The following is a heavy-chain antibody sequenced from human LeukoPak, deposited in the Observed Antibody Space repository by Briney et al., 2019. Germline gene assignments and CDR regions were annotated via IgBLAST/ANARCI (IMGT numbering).Heavy chain of an antibody. J-gene: IGHJ5*02. CDR3: ARDLGRAAGRTHWFDP. CDR2: IYHNGAT. Sequence: SETLSLTCRVSGDSISSSDWWNWVRQPPGKGLEWIGQIYHNGATTYNPSLESRVTMSVDKSNAQFSLKLRSVTAADTAIYYCARDLGRAAGRTHWFDPWGQGTLVTVSS. D-gene: IGHD6-13*01. CDR1: GDSISSSDW. V-gene: IGHV4-4*02.